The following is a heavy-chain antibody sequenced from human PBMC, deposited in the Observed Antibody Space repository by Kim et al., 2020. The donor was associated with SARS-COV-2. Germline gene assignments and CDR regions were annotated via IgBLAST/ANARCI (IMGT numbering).Heavy chain of an antibody. CDR2: INHSGST. V-gene: IGHV4-34*01. J-gene: IGHJ6*03. Sequence: SETLSLTCAVYGGSFSGYYWSWIRQPPGKGLEWIGEINHSGSTNYNPSLKSRVTISVDTSKNQFSLKLSSVTAADTAVYYCARGMIVGATYYYYYYMDVWGKGTTVTVSS. D-gene: IGHD1-26*01. CDR1: GGSFSGYY. CDR3: ARGMIVGATYYYYYYMDV.